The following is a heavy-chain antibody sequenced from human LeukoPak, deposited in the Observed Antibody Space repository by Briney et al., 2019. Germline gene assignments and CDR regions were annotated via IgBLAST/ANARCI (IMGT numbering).Heavy chain of an antibody. CDR1: GFVLSNYA. CDR2: ISASGSRT. D-gene: IGHD6-13*01. V-gene: IGHV3-23*01. CDR3: AKHPQGAAGAHFDY. Sequence: GGSLRLSCAASGFVLSNYAMSWVRPAAGEGLEGVSTISASGSRTYYTDAVKGRCSLHRHNSRNTMYLQMNSLRAEDTAIYYCAKHPQGAAGAHFDYWGQGALVTVSS. J-gene: IGHJ4*02.